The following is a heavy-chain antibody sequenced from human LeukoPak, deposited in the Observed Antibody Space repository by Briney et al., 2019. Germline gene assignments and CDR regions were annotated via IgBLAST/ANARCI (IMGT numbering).Heavy chain of an antibody. CDR1: GGSISSGGYS. V-gene: IGHV4-30-2*01. J-gene: IGHJ4*02. CDR3: ARGPIRDY. Sequence: SQTLSLTCAVSGGSISSGGYSWSWIRQPPGKGLEWIGYIYHSESTYYNPPLKSRVTISVDTSKNQFSLKLSSVTAADTAVYYCARGPIRDYWGQGTLVTVSS. CDR2: IYHSEST.